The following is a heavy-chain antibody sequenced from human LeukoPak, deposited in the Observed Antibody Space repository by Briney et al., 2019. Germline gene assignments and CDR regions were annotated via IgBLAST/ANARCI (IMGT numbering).Heavy chain of an antibody. J-gene: IGHJ6*03. CDR3: AREVSDYYAILTGYYQGYYYYMDV. Sequence: SETLSLTCTVSDNSFGDYYWSWIRQPAGKGLEWIGRIYTSGSTTYNPSLKSRVTMSVDTSKSQFSLNLMSVTAADTAVYYCAREVSDYYAILTGYYQGYYYYMDVWGKGTTVTISS. CDR2: IYTSGST. D-gene: IGHD3-9*01. V-gene: IGHV4-4*07. CDR1: DNSFGDYY.